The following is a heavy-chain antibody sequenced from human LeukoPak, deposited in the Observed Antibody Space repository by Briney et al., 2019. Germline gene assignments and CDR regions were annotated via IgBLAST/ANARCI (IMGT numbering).Heavy chain of an antibody. J-gene: IGHJ4*02. Sequence: PGRSLRLSCTASGFTFGDYAMSWVRQAPGKGLEWVGIIRSKAYGGTTEYAASVKGRFTISRDDSKSIAYLQMNSLKTEDTAVYYCARARYVAAAGHTFDYWGQGTLVTVSS. CDR3: ARARYVAAAGHTFDY. V-gene: IGHV3-49*04. CDR2: IRSKAYGGTT. CDR1: GFTFGDYA. D-gene: IGHD6-13*01.